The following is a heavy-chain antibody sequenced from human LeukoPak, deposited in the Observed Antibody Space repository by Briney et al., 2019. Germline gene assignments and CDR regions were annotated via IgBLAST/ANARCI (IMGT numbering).Heavy chain of an antibody. Sequence: GESLKISCKGSGYSFTSYWIGWVRQMPGKGLEWMGIIYPRDSDTRYSPSFQGQVTISADKSISTAYLQWSSLKASDTAMYYCARDDRGYSYGSDAFDIWGQGTMVTVSS. D-gene: IGHD5-18*01. V-gene: IGHV5-51*01. CDR1: GYSFTSYW. CDR2: IYPRDSDT. CDR3: ARDDRGYSYGSDAFDI. J-gene: IGHJ3*02.